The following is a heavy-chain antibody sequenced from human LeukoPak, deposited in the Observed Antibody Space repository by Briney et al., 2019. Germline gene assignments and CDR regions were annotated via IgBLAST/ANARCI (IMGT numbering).Heavy chain of an antibody. D-gene: IGHD2-2*01. CDR3: AREEGLFVVVLAAPNWFDP. CDR2: IIPIFGIA. CDR1: GGTFSSYA. Sequence: SVKVSCKASGGTFSSYAISWVRQAPGQGLEWMGRIIPIFGIANYAQKFQGRVTITADKSTSTAYMELSSLRSEDTAVYYCAREEGLFVVVLAAPNWFDPWGQGTLVTVSS. J-gene: IGHJ5*02. V-gene: IGHV1-69*04.